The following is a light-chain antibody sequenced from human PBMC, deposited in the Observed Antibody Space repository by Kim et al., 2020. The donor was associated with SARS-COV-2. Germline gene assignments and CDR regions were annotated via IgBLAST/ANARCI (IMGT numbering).Light chain of an antibody. CDR2: GAS. CDR1: QTVSHDY. J-gene: IGKJ3*01. V-gene: IGKV3-20*01. CDR3: QHYGGSPGFT. Sequence: PGETATLSCRASQTVSHDYLAWFQQRRGQAPRLLIYGASRRATGIPDRFIGSGSGTDFTLTIRRLEPEDFAVYFCQHYGGSPGFTFGPGTKV.